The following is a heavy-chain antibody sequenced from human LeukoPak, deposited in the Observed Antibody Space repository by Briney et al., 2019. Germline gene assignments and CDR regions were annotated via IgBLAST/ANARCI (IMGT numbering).Heavy chain of an antibody. V-gene: IGHV3-30*04. CDR1: GFTISSYA. CDR3: ARDRYSHSGNNWFDP. Sequence: PGGSLRLSCAASGFTISSYAMHWVRQAPGKGLEWVVVISYDGSTKYYADSVKGRFTISRDNSKNTLYLQMNSLRLEDTAVYYCARDRYSHSGNNWFDPWGHGTLVTVSS. CDR2: ISYDGSTK. J-gene: IGHJ5*02. D-gene: IGHD3-10*01.